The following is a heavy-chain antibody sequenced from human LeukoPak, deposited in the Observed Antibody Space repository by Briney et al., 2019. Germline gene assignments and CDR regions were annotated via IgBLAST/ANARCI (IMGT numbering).Heavy chain of an antibody. Sequence: GGSLRLSCAASGFTFSSYAMHWVRQAPGKGLEWVAFIRYDGSLKDYADSVKGRFTISRDNSKNTVYLQMNSLRAEDTAFYYCAKFGPWGGGGNDYWGQGTLVTVSS. CDR1: GFTFSSYA. J-gene: IGHJ4*02. D-gene: IGHD4-23*01. CDR3: AKFGPWGGGGNDY. V-gene: IGHV3-30*02. CDR2: IRYDGSLK.